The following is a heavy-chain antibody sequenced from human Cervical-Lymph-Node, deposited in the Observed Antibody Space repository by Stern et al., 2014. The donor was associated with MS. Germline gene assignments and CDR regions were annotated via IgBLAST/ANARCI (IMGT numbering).Heavy chain of an antibody. V-gene: IGHV3-11*01. J-gene: IGHJ6*02. CDR3: ARVARSSSWRELYSYYGMDV. CDR2: MSRSGSTI. Sequence: QVQLVESGGGLVKPGGSLRLSCAASGFTFSDYYMSWIRQAPGKGLEWVSYMSRSGSTISYADSVKGRFTISRDNAKASLSLQMDSLRAEDTALYYCARVARSSSWRELYSYYGMDVWGQGTTVTVSS. D-gene: IGHD3-10*01. CDR1: GFTFSDYY.